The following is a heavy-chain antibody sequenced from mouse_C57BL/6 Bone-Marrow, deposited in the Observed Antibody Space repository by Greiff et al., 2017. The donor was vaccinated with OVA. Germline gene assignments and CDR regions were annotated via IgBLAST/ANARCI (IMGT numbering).Heavy chain of an antibody. V-gene: IGHV1-42*01. CDR1: GYSFTGYY. Sequence: EVHLVESGPELVKPGASVKISCKASGYSFTGYYMNWVKQSPEQSLEWIGEINPSTGGTTYNQKFKAKATLTVDKSSSTAYMQLKSLTSEDSAVYYCARDGYYAMDYWGQGTSVTVSS. J-gene: IGHJ4*01. CDR3: ARDGYYAMDY. D-gene: IGHD2-3*01. CDR2: INPSTGGT.